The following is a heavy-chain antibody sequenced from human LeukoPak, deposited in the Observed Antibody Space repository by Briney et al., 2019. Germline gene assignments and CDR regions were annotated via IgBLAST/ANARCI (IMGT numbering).Heavy chain of an antibody. Sequence: SVKVSCKASGGTFSSYAISWMLQAPGQGLEWMGGIIPIFGTANYAQKFQGRVTITADESTSTAYMELSSLRSEDTAVYYCAREAVTIFGVVIKGESFGYYFDYWGQGTLVTVSS. CDR3: AREAVTIFGVVIKGESFGYYFDY. D-gene: IGHD3-3*01. CDR1: GGTFSSYA. V-gene: IGHV1-69*13. J-gene: IGHJ4*02. CDR2: IIPIFGTA.